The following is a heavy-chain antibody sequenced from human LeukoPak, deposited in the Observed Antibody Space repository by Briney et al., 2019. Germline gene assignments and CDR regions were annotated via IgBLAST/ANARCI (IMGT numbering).Heavy chain of an antibody. CDR3: ARGGSWGPYYFDY. Sequence: SETLSRNCTVSGGSISSYYWSWIRQPPGQALEWIGYINYSGSTNYNPSLKSRVTISVDTSKNQFSLKLSSVTAADTAMYYCARGGSWGPYYFDYWGQGTLVTVSS. D-gene: IGHD2-15*01. J-gene: IGHJ4*02. V-gene: IGHV4-59*01. CDR2: INYSGST. CDR1: GGSISSYY.